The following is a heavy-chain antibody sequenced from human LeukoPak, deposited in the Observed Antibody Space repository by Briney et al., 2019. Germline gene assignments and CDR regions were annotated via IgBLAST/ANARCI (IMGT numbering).Heavy chain of an antibody. D-gene: IGHD2/OR15-2a*01. CDR1: GFTFSNYG. V-gene: IGHV3-23*01. J-gene: IGHJ5*02. CDR2: ITGPGTNT. CDR3: AKDDLSP. Sequence: GGTLRLSCAASGFTFSNYGMNWVRQAPGKGLEWVSGITGPGTNTYYADSVKGRFTISRDNSKNTMYLQMNSLRAEDTAAYYCAKDDLSPWGQGTLVTVSS.